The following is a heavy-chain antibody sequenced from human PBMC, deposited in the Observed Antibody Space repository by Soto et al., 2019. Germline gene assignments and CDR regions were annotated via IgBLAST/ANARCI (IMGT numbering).Heavy chain of an antibody. CDR2: IIPIFGIA. Sequence: QVQLVQSGAEVKKPGSSVKVSCKASGGTFSRYSITWVRQAPGHGLEWIGRIIPIFGIASYAQKFQGRVTITADESTSTAYMELSSLRSDDTAVYYCAREDRDRETGLVPAAIDGMGVWGHGTTVTVSS. V-gene: IGHV1-69*08. J-gene: IGHJ6*02. CDR1: GGTFSRYS. CDR3: AREDRDRETGLVPAAIDGMGV. D-gene: IGHD2-2*01.